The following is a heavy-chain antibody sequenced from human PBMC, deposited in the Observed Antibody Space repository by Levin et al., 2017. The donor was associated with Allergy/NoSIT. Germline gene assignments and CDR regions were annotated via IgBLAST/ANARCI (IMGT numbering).Heavy chain of an antibody. CDR3: ARGGASGAYGRFDY. CDR1: GGSISDYY. V-gene: IGHV4-59*01. Sequence: SETLSLTCSVSGGSISDYYWSWVRQPPGKVLEWIVSIHLRVPPHYNPSLTSRVTISVDTSRNQFSLDLRSATAADTAVYFCARGGASGAYGRFDYWGQGTLVTVSS. CDR2: IHLRVPP. D-gene: IGHD3-10*01. J-gene: IGHJ4*02.